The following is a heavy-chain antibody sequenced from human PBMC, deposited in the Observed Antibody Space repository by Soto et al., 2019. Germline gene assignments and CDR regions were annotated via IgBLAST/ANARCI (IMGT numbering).Heavy chain of an antibody. Sequence: HPGGSLRLSCAASGFTFSSYGMHWVRQAPGKGLEWVAVIWYDGSNKYYADSVKGRFTISRDNSKNTLYLQMNSLRAEDTAVYYCARDSPVTGHYYYGMDVWGQGTTVTVSS. D-gene: IGHD4-4*01. CDR1: GFTFSSYG. CDR2: IWYDGSNK. V-gene: IGHV3-33*01. J-gene: IGHJ6*02. CDR3: ARDSPVTGHYYYGMDV.